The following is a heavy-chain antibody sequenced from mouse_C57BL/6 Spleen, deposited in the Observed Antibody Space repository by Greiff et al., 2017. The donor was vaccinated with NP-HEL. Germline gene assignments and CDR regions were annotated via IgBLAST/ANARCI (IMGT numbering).Heavy chain of an antibody. CDR3: TTSSPLLRGY. Sequence: LVESGAELVRPGASVTLSCKASGYTFTDYEMHWVKQTPVHGLEWIGAIDPETGGTAYNQKFKGKAILTADKSSSTAYMELRSLTSEDSAVYYCTTSSPLLRGYWGQGTTLTVSS. V-gene: IGHV1-15*01. J-gene: IGHJ2*01. D-gene: IGHD1-2*01. CDR1: GYTFTDYE. CDR2: IDPETGGT.